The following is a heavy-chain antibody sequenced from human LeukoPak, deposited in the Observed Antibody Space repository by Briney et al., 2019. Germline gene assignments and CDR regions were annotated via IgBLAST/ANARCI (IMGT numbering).Heavy chain of an antibody. CDR3: ARSLEVYYRENFDY. J-gene: IGHJ4*02. CDR2: IDPSDSYT. CDR1: GCSFTSYW. D-gene: IGHD3-10*01. Sequence: GEPLKISCKGSGCSFTSYWISWGRQMPGKGVEGMGRIDPSDSYTNYSPSFQGHVTISADKSISTAYLQWRSLKASDTAVYYCARSLEVYYRENFDYWGQGALATVSS. V-gene: IGHV5-10-1*01.